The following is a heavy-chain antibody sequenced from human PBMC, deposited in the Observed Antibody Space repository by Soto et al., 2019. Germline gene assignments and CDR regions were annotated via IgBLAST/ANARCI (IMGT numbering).Heavy chain of an antibody. J-gene: IGHJ3*02. Sequence: GGSLSLSCAASGFTFSDYYMSWIRQAPGKGLEWVSYISSSGSTIYYADSVKGRFTISRDNAKNSLYLQMNSLRAEDTAVYYCARVATPKTYYYGSGSYEWNAFDIWGQGTMVTVSS. CDR2: ISSSGSTI. V-gene: IGHV3-11*01. CDR3: ARVATPKTYYYGSGSYEWNAFDI. CDR1: GFTFSDYY. D-gene: IGHD3-10*01.